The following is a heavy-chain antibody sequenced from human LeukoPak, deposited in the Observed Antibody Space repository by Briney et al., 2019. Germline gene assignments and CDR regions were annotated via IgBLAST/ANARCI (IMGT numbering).Heavy chain of an antibody. CDR3: AAASQNYYETDY. V-gene: IGHV1-2*06. J-gene: IGHJ4*02. Sequence: ASVKVSCKASGYTFTGYYMHWVRQAPGPGLEWMGRINPNSGGTNYAQKFQGRVTMTRDTSISTAYMELSRLRSDDTAVYYCAAASQNYYETDYWGQRTLVTVSS. CDR2: INPNSGGT. D-gene: IGHD3-22*01. CDR1: GYTFTGYY.